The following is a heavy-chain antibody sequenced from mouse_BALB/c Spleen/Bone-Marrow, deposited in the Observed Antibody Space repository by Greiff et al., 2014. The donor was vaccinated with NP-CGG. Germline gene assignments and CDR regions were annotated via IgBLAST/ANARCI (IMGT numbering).Heavy chain of an antibody. CDR1: GDSITSGY. J-gene: IGHJ2*01. Sequence: VHVKQSGPSLMKPSQTLSLTCSVTGDSITSGYWNWIRKFPGNKLEYMGYISYSGSTYYNPSLKSRISITRDTSKNQYYLQLNSVTTEDTATYYCARSRDYYGNSLDYWGQGTTLTVSS. CDR2: ISYSGST. CDR3: ARSRDYYGNSLDY. D-gene: IGHD2-1*01. V-gene: IGHV3-8*02.